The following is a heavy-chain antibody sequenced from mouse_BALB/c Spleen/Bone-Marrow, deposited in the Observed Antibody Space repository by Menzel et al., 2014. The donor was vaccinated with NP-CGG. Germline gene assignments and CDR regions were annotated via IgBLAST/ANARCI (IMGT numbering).Heavy chain of an antibody. CDR1: DYTFTSYW. CDR3: ARTFQPRRAMDY. D-gene: IGHD6-1*01. J-gene: IGHJ4*01. CDR2: IDPSNSEA. V-gene: IGHV1-74*01. Sequence: VQLQESGPELVRPGASVKMSCKASDYTFTSYWMHWVKQRPGQGLEWIGMIDPSNSEARLNQKFKDKATLNVDKSSNTAYMHLSSLTSEDSAVYYCARTFQPRRAMDYWGQGSSVTVSS.